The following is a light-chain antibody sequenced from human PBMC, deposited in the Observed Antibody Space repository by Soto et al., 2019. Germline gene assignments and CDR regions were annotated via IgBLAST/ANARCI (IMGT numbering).Light chain of an antibody. CDR3: QQYGSLSWT. J-gene: IGKJ1*01. CDR1: RSVSDTL. Sequence: EIVLTQSPGTLSLSPGERATLSCRADRSVSDTLLTWFQQKPGQAPRLLIFGTSNRAPGIPDRFSGSGSGTDFTLTISRLEPDDFAVYYCQQYGSLSWTFGQGTKVDIK. V-gene: IGKV3-20*01. CDR2: GTS.